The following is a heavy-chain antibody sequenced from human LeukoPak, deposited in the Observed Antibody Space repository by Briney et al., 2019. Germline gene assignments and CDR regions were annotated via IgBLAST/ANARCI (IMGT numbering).Heavy chain of an antibody. CDR2: IWYDGSNK. Sequence: PGGSLRLSCAASGFTFSSYGMHWVRQAPGKGLEWVAVIWYDGSNKYYADSVKGRFTISRDNSKNTLYLQMSSLRAEDTAVYYCAKDLSGYYDSSGYYPGYFDSWGQGTLVTVSS. V-gene: IGHV3-30*02. D-gene: IGHD3-22*01. CDR3: AKDLSGYYDSSGYYPGYFDS. CDR1: GFTFSSYG. J-gene: IGHJ4*02.